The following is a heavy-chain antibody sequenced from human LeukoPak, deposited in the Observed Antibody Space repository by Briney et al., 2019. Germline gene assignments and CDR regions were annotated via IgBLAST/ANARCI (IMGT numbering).Heavy chain of an antibody. D-gene: IGHD1-7*01. CDR3: ARRWNYGMHYYIDV. J-gene: IGHJ6*03. V-gene: IGHV4-34*01. Sequence: SETLSLTCAVYGGSFSNYYWSWIRQPPGKGLEWIGEINDSGRTNYNPSLMSRVTISVDTSKNQFSLKLSSVTAADTAVYYCARRWNYGMHYYIDVWGKGATVSVSS. CDR1: GGSFSNYY. CDR2: INDSGRT.